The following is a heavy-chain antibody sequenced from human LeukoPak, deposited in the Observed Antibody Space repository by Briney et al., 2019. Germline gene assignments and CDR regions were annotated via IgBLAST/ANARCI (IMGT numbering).Heavy chain of an antibody. CDR3: TRAYYDYVWGSYRRYYFDY. V-gene: IGHV3-49*04. J-gene: IGHJ4*02. CDR1: GFTFGDYA. Sequence: GGSLRLSCTASGFTFGDYAMSWVRQAPGKVLEWVGFIRSKAYGGTTEYAASVKGRFTISRDDPKSIAYLQMNSLKTEDTAVYYCTRAYYDYVWGSYRRYYFDYWGQGTLVTVSS. D-gene: IGHD3-16*02. CDR2: IRSKAYGGTT.